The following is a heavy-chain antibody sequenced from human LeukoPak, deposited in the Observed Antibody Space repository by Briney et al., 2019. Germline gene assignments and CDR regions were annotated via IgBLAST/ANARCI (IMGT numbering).Heavy chain of an antibody. CDR1: GFTGHNKQ. J-gene: IGHJ4*01. CDR3: ARGRGTFVVKYYFDY. D-gene: IGHD2-21*01. Sequence: GSLKPSLAAPGFTGHNKQISLVRPAPGKGLGWVSIIYSGGSTYYADSVKGRFTISRDNSKNTLYLQMNSLRAEDTAMYYCARGRGTFVVKYYFDYWGHGTLVTVSS. CDR2: IYSGGST. V-gene: IGHV3-53*01.